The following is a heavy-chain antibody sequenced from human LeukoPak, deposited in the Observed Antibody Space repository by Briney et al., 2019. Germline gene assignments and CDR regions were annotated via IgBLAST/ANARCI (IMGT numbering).Heavy chain of an antibody. J-gene: IGHJ6*03. CDR1: GFTFDDYA. CDR3: VKDGQRRAVSVVTYMDV. Sequence: PGRSLRLSCAAAGFTFDDYAMHWVRQAPGKGLEWVSTINWNSGRMEYADSVKGRFTISRDNAKNSLYLQMNSLRDEDTALYYCVKDGQRRAVSVVTYMDVWGKGTTVTVSS. D-gene: IGHD6-19*01. V-gene: IGHV3-9*01. CDR2: INWNSGRM.